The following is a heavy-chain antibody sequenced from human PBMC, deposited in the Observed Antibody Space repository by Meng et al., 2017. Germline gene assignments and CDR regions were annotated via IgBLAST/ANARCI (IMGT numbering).Heavy chain of an antibody. CDR2: IYWDDDK. J-gene: IGHJ5*02. CDR3: AHRRGDSREGWFDP. Sequence: ESGYSCLTPTQPLLLTCPFFGVSLRPSGVSECWIRPPQGKAMEWHALIYWDDDKRSSPTLKSRLTITKDASKNQVVLTMTNMDPVDTATYYCAHRRGDSREGWFDPWGQGTLVTVSS. D-gene: IGHD2-21*02. CDR1: GVSLRPSGVS. V-gene: IGHV2-5*02.